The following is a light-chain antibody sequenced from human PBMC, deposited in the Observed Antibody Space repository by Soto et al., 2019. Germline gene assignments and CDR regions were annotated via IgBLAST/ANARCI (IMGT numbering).Light chain of an antibody. V-gene: IGKV4-1*01. CDR2: WAS. J-gene: IGKJ1*01. CDR3: QQFFHAPT. CDR1: QSVLFVSNNKNF. Sequence: IVLTHSPDSLAVTLGGRATIHCRSNQSVLFVSNNKNFLAWYQQKPGQPPKLFLNWASTRESGVPDRFIGGGSGTEFTLTISSLHAEDVAVYYCQQFFHAPTFGQGTKVDSK.